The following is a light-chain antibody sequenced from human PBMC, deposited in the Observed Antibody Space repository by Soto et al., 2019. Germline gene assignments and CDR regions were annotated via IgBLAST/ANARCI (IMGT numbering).Light chain of an antibody. J-gene: IGKJ1*01. CDR3: QQYNNWPWT. V-gene: IGKV3-15*01. CDR2: GAS. Sequence: EIVMTRSPATLSVSPGERATLSCRLSRSFSSSLAWYQQKPGQAPRLLIYGASTRATGVPDRFSGSGSGTEFTLTISSLQSEDFAVYYCQQYNNWPWTFGQGTKVDIK. CDR1: RSFSSS.